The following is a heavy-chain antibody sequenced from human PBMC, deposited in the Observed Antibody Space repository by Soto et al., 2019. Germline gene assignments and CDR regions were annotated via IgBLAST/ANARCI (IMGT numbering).Heavy chain of an antibody. Sequence: PGGSLRLSCDASEFMFSMYLMSWVRQAPGRGLEWVANINQDGSEKYCADSVKGRFAISRDNTNNLLSLQMNSLRAEDTSIYYFARGVGGVLVAGFDYWGQGALVTVSS. D-gene: IGHD5-12*01. CDR2: INQDGSEK. CDR1: EFMFSMYL. V-gene: IGHV3-7*01. J-gene: IGHJ4*02. CDR3: ARGVGGVLVAGFDY.